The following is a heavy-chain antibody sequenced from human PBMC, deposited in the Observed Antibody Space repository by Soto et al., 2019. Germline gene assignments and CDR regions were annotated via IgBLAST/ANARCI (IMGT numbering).Heavy chain of an antibody. CDR3: ASSRYYDFWSGYYTYFDY. V-gene: IGHV4-59*01. CDR1: GGSISSYY. D-gene: IGHD3-3*01. Sequence: SETLSLTCTVSGGSISSYYWSWIRQPPGKGLEWIGYIYYSGSTNYNPSLKSRVTISLDTSKNQFSLKLSSVTAADTAVYYCASSRYYDFWSGYYTYFDYWGQGTLVTVSS. J-gene: IGHJ4*02. CDR2: IYYSGST.